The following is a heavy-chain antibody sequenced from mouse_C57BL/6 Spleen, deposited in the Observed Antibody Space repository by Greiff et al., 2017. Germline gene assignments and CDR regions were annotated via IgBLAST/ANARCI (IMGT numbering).Heavy chain of an antibody. CDR3: AREGYGNYPYFDY. V-gene: IGHV5-4*01. D-gene: IGHD2-1*01. Sequence: DVQLVESGGGLVKPGGSLKLSCAASGFTFSSYAMSWVRQTPEKRLEWVATISDGGSYTYYPDNVKGRFTISRDNAKNNLYLQMSHLKSEDTAMYYCAREGYGNYPYFDYWGQGTTLTVSS. J-gene: IGHJ2*01. CDR1: GFTFSSYA. CDR2: ISDGGSYT.